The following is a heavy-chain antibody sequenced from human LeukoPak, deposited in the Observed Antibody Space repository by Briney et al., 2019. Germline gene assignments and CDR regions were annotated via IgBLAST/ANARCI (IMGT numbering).Heavy chain of an antibody. V-gene: IGHV1-8*01. CDR1: GYTFSSYD. CDR2: MNPNSGNT. J-gene: IGHJ6*03. Sequence: ASVKVSCKASGYTFSSYDINWVRQATGQGLEWMGWMNPNSGNTGYAQNFQGRVTMTRNTSISTAYMELNSLRAEDTAVYYCARVGPWVNPDYYYYYMDVWGKGTTVTVSS. D-gene: IGHD1-14*01. CDR3: ARVGPWVNPDYYYYYMDV.